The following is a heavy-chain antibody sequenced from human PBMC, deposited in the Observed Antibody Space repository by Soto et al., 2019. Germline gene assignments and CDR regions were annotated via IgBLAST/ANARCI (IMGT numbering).Heavy chain of an antibody. V-gene: IGHV3-7*01. J-gene: IGHJ6*02. Sequence: EVQLVEWGVGLVQPGGSLRLSCVDSGFTFSSYWMSWVRQAPVKGLEWVGNIKQDGSEENYVDSLKVRFTISRDNAKNLMYLQMNSLRAEDTAVYYCARIAATGRGWDVWGQGTTVVVSS. CDR2: IKQDGSEE. CDR3: ARIAATGRGWDV. CDR1: GFTFSSYW. D-gene: IGHD6-6*01.